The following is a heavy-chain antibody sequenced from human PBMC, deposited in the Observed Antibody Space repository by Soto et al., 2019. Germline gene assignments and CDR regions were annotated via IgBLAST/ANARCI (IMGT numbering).Heavy chain of an antibody. Sequence: QVRLVQSGAEVKKAGASVKVSCKTSGYIFTGYFIHWVRQTPGQGLQWMGRITPNSGDTNYGQTSQGRVTFTTDTSTSASSMELGGLRSDDTALYYSLRRGYCSNSLEVWGQGTLVTVSS. CDR3: LRRGYCSNSLEV. CDR1: GYIFTGYF. J-gene: IGHJ3*01. V-gene: IGHV1-2*06. CDR2: ITPNSGDT. D-gene: IGHD1-26*01.